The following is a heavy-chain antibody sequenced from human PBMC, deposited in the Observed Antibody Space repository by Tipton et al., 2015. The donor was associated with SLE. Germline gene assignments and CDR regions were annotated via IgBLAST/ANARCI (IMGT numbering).Heavy chain of an antibody. Sequence: SLRLSCAASGFTFDDYAMHWVRQAPGKGLEWVSGISWNSGSIGYADSVKGRFTISRDNAKNSLYLQMNSLRAEDTALYYCARDGPLTGGPRGYFDYWGQGTLVTVSS. J-gene: IGHJ4*02. CDR1: GFTFDDYA. CDR2: ISWNSGSI. V-gene: IGHV3-9*01. CDR3: ARDGPLTGGPRGYFDY. D-gene: IGHD7-27*01.